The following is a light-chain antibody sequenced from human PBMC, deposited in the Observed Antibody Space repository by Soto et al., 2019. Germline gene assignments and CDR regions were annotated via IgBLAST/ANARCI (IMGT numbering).Light chain of an antibody. CDR1: QSVSSSY. CDR3: QQYGSSPIP. V-gene: IGKV3-20*01. Sequence: EIVLTQSPGTLSLSPGERATLSCRASQSVSSSYLAWYQQKPGQAPRLLIYGASSRATGIPDRFSGSGSGTAFTPTITRLEPEDFAVYYCQQYGSSPIPFGGGTKVEIK. J-gene: IGKJ4*01. CDR2: GAS.